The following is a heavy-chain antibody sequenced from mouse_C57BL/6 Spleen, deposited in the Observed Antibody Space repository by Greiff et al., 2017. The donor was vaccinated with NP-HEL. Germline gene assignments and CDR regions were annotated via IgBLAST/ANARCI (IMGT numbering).Heavy chain of an antibody. CDR1: GYAFSSSW. Sequence: VKLQESGPELVKPGASVKISCKASGYAFSSSWMNWVKQRPGKGLEWIGRIYPGDGDTNYNGKFKGKATLTADKSSSTAYMQLSSLTSEDSAVYFCARLGGYGYFDYWGQGTTLTVSS. J-gene: IGHJ2*01. D-gene: IGHD2-2*01. V-gene: IGHV1-82*01. CDR3: ARLGGYGYFDY. CDR2: IYPGDGDT.